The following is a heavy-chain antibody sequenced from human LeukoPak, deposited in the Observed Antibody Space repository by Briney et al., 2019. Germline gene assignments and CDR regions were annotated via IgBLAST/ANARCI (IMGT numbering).Heavy chain of an antibody. CDR2: IYHSGST. V-gene: IGHV4-38-2*01. D-gene: IGHD2-2*02. CDR3: AKHAPKEGWCSSTSCYTQAFDI. CDR1: GYSISSGYY. J-gene: IGHJ3*02. Sequence: SETLSLTCAVSGYSISSGYYWGWIRPPPGKGLGWIGSIYHSGSTYYNPSLKSRVTISVDTSKNLFSLKLSSVTAADTAVYYCAKHAPKEGWCSSTSCYTQAFDIWGQGTMVTVSS.